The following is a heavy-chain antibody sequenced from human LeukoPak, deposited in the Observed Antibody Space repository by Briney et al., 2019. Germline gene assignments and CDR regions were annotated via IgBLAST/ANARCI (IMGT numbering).Heavy chain of an antibody. D-gene: IGHD5-12*01. V-gene: IGHV4-39*06. CDR1: GGSISSSSYY. CDR3: AREVEATITYYYMDV. Sequence: SETLSLTCTVSGGSISSSSYYWGWIRQPPGKGLEWIGYISDGGGSNYNPSLKSRVTISVDTSKNQFPLKLSSVTAADTAVYYCAREVEATITYYYMDVWGKGTTVTVSS. CDR2: ISDGGGS. J-gene: IGHJ6*03.